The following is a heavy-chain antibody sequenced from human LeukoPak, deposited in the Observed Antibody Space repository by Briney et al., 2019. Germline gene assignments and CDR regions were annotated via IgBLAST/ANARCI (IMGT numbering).Heavy chain of an antibody. D-gene: IGHD3-10*01. J-gene: IGHJ4*02. CDR3: ARKLPEGFDY. V-gene: IGHV3-48*03. CDR2: ISSSGSTI. CDR1: GFTFSSYE. Sequence: GGSLRLSCAASGFTFSSYEMNWVRQAPGKGLEWVSYISSSGSTIYCADSVKGRFTISRDNAKNSLYLQMNSLRAEDTAVYYCARKLPEGFDYWGQGTLVTVSS.